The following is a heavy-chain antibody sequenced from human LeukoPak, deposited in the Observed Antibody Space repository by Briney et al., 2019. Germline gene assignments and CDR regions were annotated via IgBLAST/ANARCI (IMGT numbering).Heavy chain of an antibody. J-gene: IGHJ4*02. CDR2: ISRNNGYI. CDR1: GFSFSSYR. Sequence: GGSLRLSCAASGFSFSSYRMNWVRQAPGKGLGWVASISRNNGYIYYADSVKGRFTISRDNGENSLHLQMNSLRAEDAAVYYCARDLGTRKSIAFADWGQGTLVTVSS. V-gene: IGHV3-21*01. D-gene: IGHD6-6*01. CDR3: ARDLGTRKSIAFAD.